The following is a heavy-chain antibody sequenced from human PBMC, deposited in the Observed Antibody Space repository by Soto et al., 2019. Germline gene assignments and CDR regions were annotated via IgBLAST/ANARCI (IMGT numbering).Heavy chain of an antibody. Sequence: PGGSLRLSCAASGFTFSSYGMHWVRQAPGKGLEWVAVISYDGSNKYYADSVKGRFTISRDNSKNTLYLQMNSLRAEDTAVYYCSKDDGSSSSNFVYWGQGTLVTVSS. CDR1: GFTFSSYG. D-gene: IGHD6-6*01. CDR3: SKDDGSSSSNFVY. J-gene: IGHJ4*02. V-gene: IGHV3-30*18. CDR2: ISYDGSNK.